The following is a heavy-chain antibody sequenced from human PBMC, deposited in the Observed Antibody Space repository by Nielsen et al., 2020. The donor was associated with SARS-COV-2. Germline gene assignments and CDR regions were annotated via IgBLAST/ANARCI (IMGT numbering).Heavy chain of an antibody. CDR2: IYYSGST. CDR3: ARDRQGYMYYWGMDI. CDR1: GGSISSGDYY. V-gene: IGHV4-30-4*01. J-gene: IGHJ6*02. Sequence: LRLSCTVSGGSISSGDYYWSWIRQPPGKGLEWIGYIYYSGSTYYNPSLKSRVTISVDTSRNQFSLRLDSVTAADTAQYYCARDRQGYMYYWGMDIWGQGTTVTVSS. D-gene: IGHD2-8*01.